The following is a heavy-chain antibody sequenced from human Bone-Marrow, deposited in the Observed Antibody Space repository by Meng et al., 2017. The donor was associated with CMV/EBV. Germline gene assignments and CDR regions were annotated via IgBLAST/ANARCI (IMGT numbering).Heavy chain of an antibody. CDR2: VSADNGDT. Sequence: ASVKVSCKTSGYIFGEYDINWVRQAPGQGLEWMGCVSADNGDTKYAQKVQDRVRLTRDTYTKTAYMELRTLRSDDTAIYYCARGGGESKFDVWG. CDR3: ARGGGESKFDV. CDR1: GYIFGEYD. D-gene: IGHD3-10*01. J-gene: IGHJ3*01. V-gene: IGHV1-18*01.